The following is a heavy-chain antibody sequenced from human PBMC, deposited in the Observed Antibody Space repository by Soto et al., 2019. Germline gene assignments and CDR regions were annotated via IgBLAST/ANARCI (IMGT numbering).Heavy chain of an antibody. CDR3: ATKAQLSGQTYYYGMDG. CDR2: FDPEDGET. D-gene: IGHD3-3*01. Sequence: ASVKVSCKVSGYTLTELSMHWVRQAPGKGLEWMGGFDPEDGETIYAQKFQGRVTMTEDTSTDTAYMELSSLRSEDTAVYYCATKAQLSGQTYYYGMDGWGQGTTVTVSS. CDR1: GYTLTELS. J-gene: IGHJ6*02. V-gene: IGHV1-24*01.